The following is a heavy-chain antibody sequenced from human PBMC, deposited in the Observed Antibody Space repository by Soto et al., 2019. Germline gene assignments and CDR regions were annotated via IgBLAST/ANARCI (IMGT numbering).Heavy chain of an antibody. CDR2: ISYDGNNK. J-gene: IGHJ5*01. CDR3: AKDTGHFTKGVCLSNWFDS. D-gene: IGHD2-8*01. CDR1: GFTFSNYG. Sequence: QVQLVESGGGVVQPGRSLRLSCAASGFTFSNYGIHWVRQAPGKGLEWVAVISYDGNNKYYADSVEGRFTISRDNSKNTVYLQMNSLRDEDTAMYYCAKDTGHFTKGVCLSNWFDSWGQGTLVTVSS. V-gene: IGHV3-30*18.